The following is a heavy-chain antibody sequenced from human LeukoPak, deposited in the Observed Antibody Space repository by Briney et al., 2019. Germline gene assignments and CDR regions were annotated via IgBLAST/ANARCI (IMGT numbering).Heavy chain of an antibody. D-gene: IGHD2-2*01. J-gene: IGHJ4*02. Sequence: GGSLRLSCTASGFTFSNYAMSWVRQAPGTGLEWFSAITDSGGDTYHSDSVKGRFIISIDNSKNSLYLHMNSLRAEDTAVYHCAKGSSASRPYYFDYWGQGTLVTVSS. V-gene: IGHV3-23*01. CDR2: ITDSGGDT. CDR1: GFTFSNYA. CDR3: AKGSSASRPYYFDY.